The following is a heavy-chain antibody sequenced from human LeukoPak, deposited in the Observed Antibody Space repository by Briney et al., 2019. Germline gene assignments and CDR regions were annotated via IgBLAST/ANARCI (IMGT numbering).Heavy chain of an antibody. CDR2: IYYSGST. J-gene: IGHJ5*02. Sequence: SETLSLTCTVSGGSISSYYWSWIRQPPRKGLELIGYIYYSGSTNYNPSLKSRVTISVDTSKNQFSLKLSSVTAADTAVYYCARAKAAAGTSWFDPWGQGTLVTVSP. D-gene: IGHD6-13*01. CDR1: GGSISSYY. CDR3: ARAKAAAGTSWFDP. V-gene: IGHV4-59*01.